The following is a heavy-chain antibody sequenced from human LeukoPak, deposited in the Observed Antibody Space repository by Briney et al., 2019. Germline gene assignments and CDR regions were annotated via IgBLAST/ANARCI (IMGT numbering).Heavy chain of an antibody. CDR1: GYTCTSYG. CDR2: ISAYNGNT. D-gene: IGHD6-19*01. V-gene: IGHV1-18*01. CDR3: ARQYSSGWYMSAFDI. J-gene: IGHJ3*02. Sequence: GASVKVSCKASGYTCTSYGMSGVRQAPGQVLEWMGWISAYNGNTNYAQKLQGRLTMTTDTSTSPAYMALRSLRSDDTAVYYCARQYSSGWYMSAFDIWGQGTMVTVSS.